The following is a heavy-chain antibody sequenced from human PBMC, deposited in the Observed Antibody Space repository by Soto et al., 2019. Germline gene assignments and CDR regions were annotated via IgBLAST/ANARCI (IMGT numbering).Heavy chain of an antibody. CDR1: GCTFDDYA. V-gene: IGHV3-9*01. D-gene: IGHD4-4*01. CDR3: AKDLQYSNYPYYYGMDV. CDR2: ISWNSGSI. Sequence: EVQLVESGGGLVQPGRSLRLSCAASGCTFDDYAMHWVRQAPGKGLEWVSGISWNSGSIGYADSVKGRFTISRDNAKNSLYLQMNSLRAEDTALYYSAKDLQYSNYPYYYGMDVWGQGTTVTVSS. J-gene: IGHJ6*02.